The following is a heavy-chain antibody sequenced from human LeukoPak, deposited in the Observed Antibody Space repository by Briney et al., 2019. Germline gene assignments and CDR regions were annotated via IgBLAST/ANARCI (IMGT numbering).Heavy chain of an antibody. J-gene: IGHJ6*02. V-gene: IGHV3-30*03. Sequence: GRSLRLSCAASGFTFSSYGMRWVRQAPGKGLEWVAVISYDGSSKYYADSAKGRFTISRDNSKNTLYLQMNSLRAEDTAVFYCARSHYYSNYPGMDVWGLGTTVTVSS. CDR2: ISYDGSSK. D-gene: IGHD4-11*01. CDR3: ARSHYYSNYPGMDV. CDR1: GFTFSSYG.